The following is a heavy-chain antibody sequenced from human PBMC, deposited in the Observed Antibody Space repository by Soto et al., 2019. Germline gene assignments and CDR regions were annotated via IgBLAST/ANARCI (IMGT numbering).Heavy chain of an antibody. D-gene: IGHD6-13*01. Sequence: PGGSLRLSCAASGFTFSSYGMHWVRQAPGKGLEWVAVISYDGSNKYYADSVKGRFTISRDNSKNTLYLQMNSLRAEDTAVYYCASNGMGSSWYLGIWGQGTMVTVSS. CDR2: ISYDGSNK. V-gene: IGHV3-30*03. CDR1: GFTFSSYG. J-gene: IGHJ3*02. CDR3: ASNGMGSSWYLGI.